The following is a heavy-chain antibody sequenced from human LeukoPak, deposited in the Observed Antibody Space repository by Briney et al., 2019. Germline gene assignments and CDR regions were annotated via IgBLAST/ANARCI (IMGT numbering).Heavy chain of an antibody. CDR3: ASRGSGALFFDC. Sequence: SETLSLTCTVSGGSISSYYWSWIRQPPGQVQEWIGYVYFIGTINYNPSLKSRVSISVDTSKDQFSLKLSSVTAADTAVDYCASRGSGALFFDCWGQGALV. J-gene: IGHJ4*02. V-gene: IGHV4-59*08. CDR2: VYFIGTI. CDR1: GGSISSYY. D-gene: IGHD3-10*01.